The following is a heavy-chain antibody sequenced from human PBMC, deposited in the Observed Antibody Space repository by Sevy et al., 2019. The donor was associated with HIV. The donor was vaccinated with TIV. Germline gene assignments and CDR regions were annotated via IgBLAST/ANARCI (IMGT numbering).Heavy chain of an antibody. V-gene: IGHV4-59*08. Sequence: SETLSLTCTVSGGSINSDHWNWIRQPPGKGLEWIGYVYYTGGTNYNPSLKNRVTISVDRTKNQFSLNLTSVTAADTAGYCWAGRNDCDFWGQGTMVTVSS. J-gene: IGHJ3*01. CDR2: VYYTGGT. D-gene: IGHD2-21*02. CDR3: AGRNDCDF. CDR1: GGSINSDH.